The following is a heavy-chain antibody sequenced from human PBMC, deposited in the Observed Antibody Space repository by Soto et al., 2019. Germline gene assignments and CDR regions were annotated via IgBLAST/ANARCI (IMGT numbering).Heavy chain of an antibody. V-gene: IGHV3-30-3*01. J-gene: IGHJ6*02. CDR2: ISYDGSNK. CDR1: GFTFSSYA. CDR3: ARARTRFYYYGMDV. Sequence: GGSLRLWYAASGFTFSSYAVHWVRQAPVKGLEWVAVISYDGSNKYYADSVKGRFTISRDNSKNTLYLQMNSLRAEDTAVYYYARARTRFYYYGMDVWGQGTTVTVSS. D-gene: IGHD2-15*01.